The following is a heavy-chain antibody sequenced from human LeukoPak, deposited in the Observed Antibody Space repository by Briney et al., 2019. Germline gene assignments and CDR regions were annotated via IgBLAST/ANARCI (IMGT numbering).Heavy chain of an antibody. Sequence: PGGSLRLSCAASGFTFSTASLHWVRQAPGRGLEWVSVIGGSGGNTNYADSVRGRFTISRDNSKNTLYLQMNSLRAEDTAVYYCAQWHTVDYWGQGTLVTVSS. J-gene: IGHJ4*02. D-gene: IGHD2-8*01. CDR3: AQWHTVDY. CDR2: IGGSGGNT. V-gene: IGHV3-23*01. CDR1: GFTFSTAS.